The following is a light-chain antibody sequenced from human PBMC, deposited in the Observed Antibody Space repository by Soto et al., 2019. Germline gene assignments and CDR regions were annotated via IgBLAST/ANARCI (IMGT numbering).Light chain of an antibody. CDR1: QSVSSTY. CDR3: QHYGSLVLT. CDR2: GAS. V-gene: IGKV3-20*01. Sequence: EIVLTQSPGTLSLSPGERATLSCRASQSVSSTYLAWYQQKPGQAPRLLIYGASSRATGIPDRFSGSGSGTDFTLTIRRLEPEDCAVYYSQHYGSLVLTFGGGTKVEI. J-gene: IGKJ4*01.